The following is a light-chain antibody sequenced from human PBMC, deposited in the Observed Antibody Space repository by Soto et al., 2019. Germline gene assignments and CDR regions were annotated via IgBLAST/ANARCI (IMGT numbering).Light chain of an antibody. CDR1: PSVRSD. Sequence: EVVMTQSPATLSVSAGERATISCGASPSVRSDLAWYQDKPGHAPSLLIYYAFNSAAVIPARCSGGAAATLFTHTISRLWSEDSAILYGQQSLGWPVMSVGQGTRLEIK. V-gene: IGKV3D-15*01. J-gene: IGKJ5*01. CDR3: QQSLGWPVMS. CDR2: YAF.